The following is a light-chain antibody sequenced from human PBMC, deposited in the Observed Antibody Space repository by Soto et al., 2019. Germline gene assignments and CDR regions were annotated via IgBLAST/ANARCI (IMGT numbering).Light chain of an antibody. J-gene: IGKJ1*01. CDR3: QQYNSYSPT. CDR1: QSISVW. Sequence: DLQRTQSPSTVSASVVDRLTITCRASQSISVWLAWYPQKAGKAPNLLRYKASRLERGVPSRVSGSGSETEVTLTSSGLQPGDSATYYCQQYNSYSPTFGQGTKVDIK. V-gene: IGKV1-5*03. CDR2: KAS.